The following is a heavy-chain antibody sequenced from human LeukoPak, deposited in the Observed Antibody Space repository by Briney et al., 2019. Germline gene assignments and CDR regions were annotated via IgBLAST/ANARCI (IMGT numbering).Heavy chain of an antibody. CDR2: LNPITGDA. D-gene: IGHD3-10*01. CDR3: VRDGEGVAIGVNFWFDP. Sequence: GASVKVSCRASGFIFSNFDFNWVRPAPGHGLEWLGWLNPITGDAGYARQFQGRITMTRDTSTSTLYMELTSLRSEDTAVYYCVRDGEGVAIGVNFWFDPWGQGTLVTVSS. V-gene: IGHV1-8*01. J-gene: IGHJ5*02. CDR1: GFIFSNFD.